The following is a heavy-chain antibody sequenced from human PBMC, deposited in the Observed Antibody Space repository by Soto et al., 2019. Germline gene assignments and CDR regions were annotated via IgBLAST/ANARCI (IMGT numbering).Heavy chain of an antibody. CDR3: ARESAGSGRNNWFDP. V-gene: IGHV4-59*02. CDR1: GGSVTSHY. Sequence: PSETLSLTCTVYGGSVTSHYWSWIRQPPGKGLEWIGFIHYTGGTKYNPSLESRVTMPIDTSQNQLSLRLNSVTAADTAVYYCARESAGSGRNNWFDPWGLGTLVTVSS. J-gene: IGHJ5*02. CDR2: IHYTGGT. D-gene: IGHD3-10*01.